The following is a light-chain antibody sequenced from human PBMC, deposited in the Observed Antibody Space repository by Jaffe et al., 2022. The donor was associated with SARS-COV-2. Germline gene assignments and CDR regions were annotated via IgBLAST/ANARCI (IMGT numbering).Light chain of an antibody. Sequence: DIQMTQSPSSLSASVGDRVTITCRASQSISSYLNWYQQKPGKAPKLLIYAASSLQSGVPSRFSGSGSGTDFTLTIRSLQPEDFATYYCQQSLSAPYTFGQGTKLEIK. CDR3: QQSLSAPYT. V-gene: IGKV1-39*01. J-gene: IGKJ2*01. CDR1: QSISSY. CDR2: AAS.